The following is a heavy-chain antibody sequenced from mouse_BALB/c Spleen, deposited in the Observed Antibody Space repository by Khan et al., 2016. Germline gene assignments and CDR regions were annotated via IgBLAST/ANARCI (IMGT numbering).Heavy chain of an antibody. CDR2: INTNTGEP. CDR3: AEDYYGSNWVAY. V-gene: IGHV9-3*02. J-gene: IGHJ3*01. Sequence: QIQLVQSGPELKKPGETVKISCKASGYTFTNYGMNWVKQAPGKGLKWMGWINTNTGEPTYAEEFKGRFAFSLETSASNAYLQINNLKNEDTATYFCAEDYYGSNWVAYWGQGTRVTVSA. CDR1: GYTFTNYG. D-gene: IGHD1-1*01.